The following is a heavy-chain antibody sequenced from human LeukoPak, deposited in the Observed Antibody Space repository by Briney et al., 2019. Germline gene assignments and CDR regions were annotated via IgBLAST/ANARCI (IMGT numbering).Heavy chain of an antibody. CDR1: GFDFSTYA. CDR2: ISTTSTYI. D-gene: IGHD5-12*01. Sequence: GGSLRLSCAASGFDFSTYAINWVRQAPGKGLEWVSSISTTSTYIFYADSLKGRFTISRDNAKNSVYLQMNSLRPEDTAVYYCSRDRLGGLDYWGQGTLVTVSS. J-gene: IGHJ4*02. CDR3: SRDRLGGLDY. V-gene: IGHV3-21*01.